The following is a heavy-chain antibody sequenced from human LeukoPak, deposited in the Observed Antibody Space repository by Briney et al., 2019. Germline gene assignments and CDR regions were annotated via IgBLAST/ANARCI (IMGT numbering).Heavy chain of an antibody. CDR2: ISYDGSNK. D-gene: IGHD6-13*01. CDR3: AKAPVAAVQSLYYYYMDV. V-gene: IGHV3-30*18. CDR1: GFTFSSYG. Sequence: GGSLRLSCAASGFTFSSYGMHWVRQAPGKGLEWVAVISYDGSNKYYADSVKGRFTISRDTSKNTVYLQMSSLRAEDTAVYYCAKAPVAAVQSLYYYYMDVWGKGTAVTVSS. J-gene: IGHJ6*03.